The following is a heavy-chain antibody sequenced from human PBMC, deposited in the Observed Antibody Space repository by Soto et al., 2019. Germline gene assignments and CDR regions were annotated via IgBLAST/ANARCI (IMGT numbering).Heavy chain of an antibody. D-gene: IGHD3-10*01. CDR1: GFTFSSYG. Sequence: QVQLVESRGGVVQPGRSLTLSCAASGFTFSSYGMHWVRQAPGKGLEWVAVVSFDAGNKYYADSVKGRFTIFRDNSNNTLFLQMNSLRTEDTALYYCAKALGRMTMVRGVTETDYWGQGTLVTVSS. J-gene: IGHJ4*02. V-gene: IGHV3-30*18. CDR3: AKALGRMTMVRGVTETDY. CDR2: VSFDAGNK.